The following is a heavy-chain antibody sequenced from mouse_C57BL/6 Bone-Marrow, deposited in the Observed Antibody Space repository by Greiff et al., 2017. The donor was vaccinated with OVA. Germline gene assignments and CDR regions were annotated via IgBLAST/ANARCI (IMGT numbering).Heavy chain of an antibody. CDR2: INPNNGGT. CDR3: ARPAIYYYSFDY. J-gene: IGHJ2*01. Sequence: EVQLQQSGPELVKPGASVKIPCKASGYTFTDYNMDWVKQSHGKSLEWIGDINPNNGGTNYNQKFKGKATLTVDKSSSTAYLELRSLTSEDTAVYYCARPAIYYYSFDYWGQGTTLTVSS. V-gene: IGHV1-18*01. D-gene: IGHD1-1*01. CDR1: GYTFTDYN.